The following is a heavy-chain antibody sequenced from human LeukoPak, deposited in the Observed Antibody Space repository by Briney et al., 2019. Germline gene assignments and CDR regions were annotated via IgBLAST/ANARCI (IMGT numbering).Heavy chain of an antibody. CDR2: ISYDGSNK. V-gene: IGHV3-30-3*01. CDR1: GFTFSSYA. Sequence: PGGSLRLSCAASGFTFSSYAMHWVRQAPGKGLEWVAVISYDGSNKYYADSVKGRFTISRDNAKNSLYLQMNSLRAEDTAVYYCASDPTGTAMASGVDYWGQGTLVTVSS. CDR3: ASDPTGTAMASGVDY. D-gene: IGHD5-18*01. J-gene: IGHJ4*02.